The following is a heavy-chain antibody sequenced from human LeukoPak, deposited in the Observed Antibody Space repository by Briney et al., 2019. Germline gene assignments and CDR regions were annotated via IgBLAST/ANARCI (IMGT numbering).Heavy chain of an antibody. CDR1: GFTFSSYG. CDR2: IRYDGSNK. CDR3: AKDLMEGESKYYFDY. J-gene: IGHJ4*02. Sequence: PGGSLRLSCAASGFTFSSYGMHWVRQAPGKGLEWVAFIRYDGSNKYYADSVKGRFTISRDNSKNTLYLQMNSLRAEDTALYYCAKDLMEGESKYYFDYWGQGTLVTVSS. D-gene: IGHD3-10*01. V-gene: IGHV3-30*02.